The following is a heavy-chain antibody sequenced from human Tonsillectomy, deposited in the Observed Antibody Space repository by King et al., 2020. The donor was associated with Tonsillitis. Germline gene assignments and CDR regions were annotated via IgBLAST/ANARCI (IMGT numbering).Heavy chain of an antibody. D-gene: IGHD6-6*01. V-gene: IGHV3-7*01. CDR3: ARMIASPDLGPYYFDA. CDR2: IKQDGSEK. CDR1: GFTSRRYW. Sequence: VQLVESGGGLVQPGGSLRLSCAASGFTSRRYWMSWVRRAPGKGLEWVANIKQDGSEKYYMDPVKGRCTISRDNAKNSLYLQMNRLRADDTAVYYCARMIASPDLGPYYFDAWGQGSLVTASS. J-gene: IGHJ4*02.